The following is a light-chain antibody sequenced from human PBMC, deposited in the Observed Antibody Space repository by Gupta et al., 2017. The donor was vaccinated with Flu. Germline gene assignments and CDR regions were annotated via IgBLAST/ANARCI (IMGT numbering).Light chain of an antibody. CDR2: KIS. CDR1: QSLVHSDGTTY. Sequence: EIVMTQTPLSSLVTLGQPASISCTSSQSLVHSDGTTYLSWLHQRPGQPPRLLIYKISDRLSGVPDRFSGSGAGTDVTLEISRVEAEDVGIYYCMQATQFPRTFGQGTRVEIK. V-gene: IGKV2-24*01. J-gene: IGKJ1*01. CDR3: MQATQFPRT.